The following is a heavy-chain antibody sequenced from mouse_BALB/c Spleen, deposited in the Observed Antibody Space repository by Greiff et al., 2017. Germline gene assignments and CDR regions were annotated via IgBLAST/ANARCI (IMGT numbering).Heavy chain of an antibody. CDR2: IYPGNSDT. CDR1: GFSFTSYW. Sequence: EVQLHQSGTVLARPWASVKMSCTASGFSFTSYWMHWVKQRPGQGLEWIGAIYPGNSDTSYNQKFKGKAKMTAVTSTSTAYMELSSLTNEDSAVYYSTRGWYMYDGGFDYWGQGTTLTVSS. D-gene: IGHD2-14*01. CDR3: TRGWYMYDGGFDY. V-gene: IGHV1-5*01. J-gene: IGHJ2*01.